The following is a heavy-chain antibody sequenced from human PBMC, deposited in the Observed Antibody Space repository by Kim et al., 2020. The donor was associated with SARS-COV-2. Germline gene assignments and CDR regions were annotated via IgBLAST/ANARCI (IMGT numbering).Heavy chain of an antibody. J-gene: IGHJ6*02. CDR3: ARDMGLIAAAGRGYYYYGMDV. V-gene: IGHV1-69*06. CDR2: IIPIFGTA. Sequence: SVKVSCKASGGTFSSYAISWVRQAPGQGLEWMGGIIPIFGTANYAQKFQGRVTITADKSTSTAYMELSSLRSEDTAVYYCARDMGLIAAAGRGYYYYGMDVWGQGTTVTVSS. CDR1: GGTFSSYA. D-gene: IGHD6-13*01.